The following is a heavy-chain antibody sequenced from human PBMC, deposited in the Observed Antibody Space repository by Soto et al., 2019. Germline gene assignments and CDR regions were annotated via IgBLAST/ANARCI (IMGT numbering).Heavy chain of an antibody. CDR3: ARAGSAGFFPFDY. V-gene: IGHV4-30-4*01. J-gene: IGHJ4*02. D-gene: IGHD2-15*01. CDR1: GGSISSVDYY. Sequence: SETLSLTCTVSGGSISSVDYYWSWIRQPPGKGLEWIGYIYYSGSTYYNPSLKSRVTISVDTSKNQSSLKLSSVTAADTAVYYCARAGSAGFFPFDYWGQGTLVTVSS. CDR2: IYYSGST.